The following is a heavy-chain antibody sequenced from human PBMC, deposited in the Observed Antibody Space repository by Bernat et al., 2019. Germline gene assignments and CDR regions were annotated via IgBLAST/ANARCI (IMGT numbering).Heavy chain of an antibody. J-gene: IGHJ5*02. Sequence: QVQLQQWGAGLLKPSETLSLTCAVYGGSFSGYYWGWIRQPPGKGLEWIGEINHSGSTNYNPSLKSRVTISVDTSKNQFSLKLSSVTAADTAVYYCAREEIVGATNSNWFDPWGQGTLVTVSS. V-gene: IGHV4-34*01. D-gene: IGHD1-26*01. CDR3: AREEIVGATNSNWFDP. CDR1: GGSFSGYY. CDR2: INHSGST.